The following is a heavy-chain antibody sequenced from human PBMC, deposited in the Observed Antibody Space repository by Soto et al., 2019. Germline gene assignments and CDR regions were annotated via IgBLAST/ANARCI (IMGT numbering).Heavy chain of an antibody. CDR3: ARSDCTGAYCYSWPFNYGVDV. D-gene: IGHD2-15*01. CDR1: GFTFNNYG. J-gene: IGHJ6*02. Sequence: QVQLVESGGGVVQPGGSLRLSCTTSGFTFNNYGMHWVRQAPGKGLEWVAIIWHAGSTKYYADSVKGQFTISRNNSKNALYLQMNSLRAEDTALYYCARSDCTGAYCYSWPFNYGVDVWGQGTTVTVSS. CDR2: IWHAGSTK. V-gene: IGHV3-33*08.